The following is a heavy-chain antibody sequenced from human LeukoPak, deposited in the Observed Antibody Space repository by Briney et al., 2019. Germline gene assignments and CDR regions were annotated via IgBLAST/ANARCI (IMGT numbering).Heavy chain of an antibody. V-gene: IGHV4-38-2*02. CDR2: VYHSGTT. D-gene: IGHD6-19*01. J-gene: IGHJ4*02. CDR1: GYSISSDYY. Sequence: SETLSLTCTVSGYSISSDYYWGWIRQTPGKGLEWIGSVYHSGTTYHNPSLKSRVTMSVDTSKNQFSLKLSSVTAADTAVYYCARERYSSGWYGRGFDYWGQGTLVTVSS. CDR3: ARERYSSGWYGRGFDY.